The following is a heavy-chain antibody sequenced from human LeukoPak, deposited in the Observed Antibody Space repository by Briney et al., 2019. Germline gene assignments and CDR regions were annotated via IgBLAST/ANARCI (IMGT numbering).Heavy chain of an antibody. Sequence: GGSLRLSCAASGFIVSSNYMNWVRQAPGKGLEWVSVIYSGGHTYYTDSVKGRFPISRDNSNNTMYLHMKRLRPDDTAVYYCARSTRDGYNHYHYYYMDVWGKGTTVTVSS. D-gene: IGHD5-24*01. V-gene: IGHV3-53*01. CDR1: GFIVSSNY. J-gene: IGHJ6*03. CDR3: ARSTRDGYNHYHYYYMDV. CDR2: IYSGGHT.